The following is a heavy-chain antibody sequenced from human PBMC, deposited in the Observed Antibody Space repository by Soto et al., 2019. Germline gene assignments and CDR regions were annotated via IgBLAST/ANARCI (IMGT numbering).Heavy chain of an antibody. D-gene: IGHD1-26*01. CDR1: KGSFSGYY. V-gene: IGHV4-34*01. J-gene: IGHJ3*02. CDR3: ARTKGLRRHGAMDI. CDR2: INHSGST. Sequence: XATLSLPCTIYKGSFSGYYWGWLRQPPGKGLEWIGHINHSGSTTYNPSLKSRVTIAVDTSENHFSLRLSSMTAADTAVYYCARTKGLRRHGAMDIWGQGTMVTVSS.